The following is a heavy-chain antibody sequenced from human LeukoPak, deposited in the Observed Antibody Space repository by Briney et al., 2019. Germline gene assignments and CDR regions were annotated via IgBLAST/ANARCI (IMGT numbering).Heavy chain of an antibody. CDR2: ISGSGGST. V-gene: IGHV3-23*01. D-gene: IGHD2-8*02. Sequence: PGGSLRLSCAASGFTFSSYAMSWVRQAPGKGLEWVSAISGSGGSTYYADSVKGRFTISRDNARNSLYLQMNSLRAEDTAVYYCARLFGGVTTFDYWGQGALVTVSS. CDR1: GFTFSSYA. J-gene: IGHJ4*02. CDR3: ARLFGGVTTFDY.